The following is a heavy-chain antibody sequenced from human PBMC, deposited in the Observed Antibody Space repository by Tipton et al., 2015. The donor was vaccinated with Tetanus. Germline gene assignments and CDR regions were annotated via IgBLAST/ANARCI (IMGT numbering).Heavy chain of an antibody. CDR1: GVAFSSFA. V-gene: IGHV3-30*04. CDR3: AREWTSTVTSKYDY. Sequence: QVQLVQSGGGAVQPGRSLRLSCAASGVAFSSFAMHWVRQAPGKGLEWVAVISYDGSKNNYADSVKGRFTISRDNSKSMLYLQMNSLTTEDTAVYYCAREWTSTVTSKYDYWGQGTLVTVSS. D-gene: IGHD4-17*01. CDR2: ISYDGSKN. J-gene: IGHJ4*02.